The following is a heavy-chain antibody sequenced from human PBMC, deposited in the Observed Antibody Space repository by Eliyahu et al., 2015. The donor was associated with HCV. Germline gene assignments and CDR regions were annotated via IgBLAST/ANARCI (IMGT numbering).Heavy chain of an antibody. CDR3: ARYGGPTLANWYLDF. D-gene: IGHD3-16*01. CDR1: GYDFFGYW. V-gene: IGHV5-51*03. Sequence: EVQLVQSGAEVKKPGESLKISCKGSGYDFFGYWIALGAPVARERPRCGVAIYFACCQTYYSPSFQGQVTISADKSIGTAYLQWSSLRASDTAMYYCARYGGPTLANWYLDFWGRGTLVTVSS. CDR2: IYFACCQT. J-gene: IGHJ2*01.